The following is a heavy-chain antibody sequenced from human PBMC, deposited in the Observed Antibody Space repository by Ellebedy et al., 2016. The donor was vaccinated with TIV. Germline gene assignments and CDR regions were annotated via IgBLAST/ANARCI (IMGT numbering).Heavy chain of an antibody. CDR1: GFTFSSYA. D-gene: IGHD1-26*01. CDR3: AKGPRLIVGATRVDY. CDR2: ISGSGGST. J-gene: IGHJ4*02. V-gene: IGHV3-23*01. Sequence: GGSLRLSCAASGFTFSSYAMSWVRQAPGKGLEWVSAISGSGGSTYYADSVKGRFTISRDNSKNTLYLQMNSLRAEDTAVYYCAKGPRLIVGATRVDYWGQGTLVTVSS.